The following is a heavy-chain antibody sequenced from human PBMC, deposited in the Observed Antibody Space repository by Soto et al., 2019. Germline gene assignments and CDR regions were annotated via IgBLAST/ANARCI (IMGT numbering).Heavy chain of an antibody. J-gene: IGHJ4*02. V-gene: IGHV1-2*02. D-gene: IGHD3-22*01. CDR2: INPNSAGS. Sequence: ASVKVSGKASGYTFTGYYLHWVRQAPGQGLEWMGWINPNSAGSKYIEKFQGRVTMTRDTSISTAYTELRSLRSDDTAVYYCVRSKDSSGYLDYWGKRTPV. CDR3: VRSKDSSGYLDY. CDR1: GYTFTGYY.